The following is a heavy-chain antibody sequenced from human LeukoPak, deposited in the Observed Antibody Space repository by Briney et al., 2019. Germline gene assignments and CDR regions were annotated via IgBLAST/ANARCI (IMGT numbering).Heavy chain of an antibody. V-gene: IGHV3-23*01. CDR3: AKGGSIVVVPAAEH. CDR2: ISGSGDCT. CDR1: GFSFSNYA. J-gene: IGHJ1*01. D-gene: IGHD2-2*01. Sequence: AGGSLRLSCAASGFSFSNYAMTWVRQAPGKGLEWVSAISGSGDCTYYADSVKGRFTISRDNSKNTLYLQMISLRAEDTAVYYCAKGGSIVVVPAAEHWGQGTLVTVSS.